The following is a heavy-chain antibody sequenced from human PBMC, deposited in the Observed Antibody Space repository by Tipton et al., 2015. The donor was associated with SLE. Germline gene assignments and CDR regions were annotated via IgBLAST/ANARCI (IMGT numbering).Heavy chain of an antibody. CDR1: GDSVISDSFY. CDR2: VYYTGTT. J-gene: IGHJ5*02. CDR3: ARRIAANFNWFDP. Sequence: TLSLTCVVSGDSVISDSFYWTWIRQPPGKGLEWIGHVYYTGTTTYNRSLHSRVTISLDTSKGQFSLKLTSVTAADTAVYFCARRIAANFNWFDPWGQGTLVTVSS. D-gene: IGHD6-6*01. V-gene: IGHV4-61*01.